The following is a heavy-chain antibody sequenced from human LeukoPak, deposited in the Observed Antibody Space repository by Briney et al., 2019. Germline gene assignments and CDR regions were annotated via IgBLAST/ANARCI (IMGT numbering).Heavy chain of an antibody. J-gene: IGHJ4*02. CDR1: GFTFSRYW. CDR3: ASDLKWELLQPFDY. V-gene: IGHV3-74*01. CDR2: INSDRSST. Sequence: GGSLRLSCAASGFTFSRYWMHWVRQAPGKGLVWVSRINSDRSSTSYADSVKGRFTISRDNAKNTLYLQMNTLRAEDTAVYYCASDLKWELLQPFDYWGQGTLVTVSS. D-gene: IGHD1-26*01.